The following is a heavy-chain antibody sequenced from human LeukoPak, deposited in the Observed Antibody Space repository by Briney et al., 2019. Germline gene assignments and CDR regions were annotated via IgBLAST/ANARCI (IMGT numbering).Heavy chain of an antibody. CDR3: ARDQESGGSGD. Sequence: SVKVSCKASGGTFSSYAISWVRQAPGQGLEWMGRIIPILGIANYAQKFQGRVTITADKSTSTAYMELSSLRSEDTAVYYCARDQESGGSGDWGQGTLVTVSS. CDR2: IIPILGIA. V-gene: IGHV1-69*04. CDR1: GGTFSSYA. D-gene: IGHD4-23*01. J-gene: IGHJ4*02.